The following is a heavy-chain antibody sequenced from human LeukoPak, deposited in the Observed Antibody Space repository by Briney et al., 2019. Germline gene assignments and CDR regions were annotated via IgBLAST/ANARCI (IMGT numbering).Heavy chain of an antibody. CDR1: GFTFSDYY. CDR2: ISSSSSPI. Sequence: PGGSLRLSCAASGFTFSDYYMSWIRQAPGKGLEWVSYISSSSSPIYYADSVKGRFTISRDNAKNSLYLQMNSLRAEDTAVYYCARYHDSMFPSLDYWGQGTLVTVSS. D-gene: IGHD2-2*01. V-gene: IGHV3-11*01. CDR3: ARYHDSMFPSLDY. J-gene: IGHJ4*02.